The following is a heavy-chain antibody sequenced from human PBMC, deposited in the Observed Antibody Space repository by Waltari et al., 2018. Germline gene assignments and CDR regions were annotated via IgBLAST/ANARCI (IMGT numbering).Heavy chain of an antibody. V-gene: IGHV3-30*18. Sequence: KGLEWLTFISFDGSDKYYADSVKGRFTIYKDNSRNTLYLQMNSLRPEDTAVYFCAKDHQWEVLLPIYQIDYWGRGTLVTVSS. CDR3: AKDHQWEVLLPIYQIDY. D-gene: IGHD1-26*01. CDR2: ISFDGSDK. J-gene: IGHJ4*02.